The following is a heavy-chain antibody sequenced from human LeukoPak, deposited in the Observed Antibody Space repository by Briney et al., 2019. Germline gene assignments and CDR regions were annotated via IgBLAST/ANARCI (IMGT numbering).Heavy chain of an antibody. CDR3: ARRDPDSEGVDV. V-gene: IGHV4-59*01. CDR1: GVSIRSYY. J-gene: IGHJ6*02. Sequence: PSETLSLTCIVSGVSIRSYYWSWIRQSPGKGLEWIGYIHYSGSTNYNPSLKSRVAISVDTSKNQFSLNLNSVTAADTAIYYCARRDPDSEGVDVWGQGTTVTVSS. CDR2: IHYSGST. D-gene: IGHD1-26*01.